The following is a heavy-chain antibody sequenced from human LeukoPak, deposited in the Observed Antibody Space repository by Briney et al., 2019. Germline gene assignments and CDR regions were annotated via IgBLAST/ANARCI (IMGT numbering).Heavy chain of an antibody. CDR3: TTEGYYGSGSYNY. V-gene: IGHV3-15*07. J-gene: IGHJ4*02. D-gene: IGHD3-10*01. Sequence: GXIKSKTDGGTTDYAAPVKGRFTISRDDSKNTLYLQMNSLKTEDTAVYYCTTEGYYGSGSYNYWGQGTLVTVSS. CDR2: IKSKTDGGTT.